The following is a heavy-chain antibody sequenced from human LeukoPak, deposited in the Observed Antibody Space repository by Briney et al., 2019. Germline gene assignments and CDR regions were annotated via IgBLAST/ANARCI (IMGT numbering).Heavy chain of an antibody. CDR1: GGSISSGGYY. CDR3: ARAKGYYDSSGYSLDY. CDR2: IYYSGST. Sequence: SETLSLTCTVSGGSISSGGYYWSWIRQHPGKGLEWIGYIYYSGSTNYNPSLKSRVTISVDTSKNQFSLKLSSVTAADTAVYYCARAKGYYDSSGYSLDYWGQGTLVTVSS. D-gene: IGHD3-22*01. V-gene: IGHV4-61*08. J-gene: IGHJ4*02.